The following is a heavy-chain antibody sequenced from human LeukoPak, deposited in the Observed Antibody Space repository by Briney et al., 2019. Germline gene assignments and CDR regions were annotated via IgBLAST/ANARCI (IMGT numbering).Heavy chain of an antibody. CDR3: AGSTMVRGDPGLFDY. V-gene: IGHV4-61*02. Sequence: PSETLSLTCTVSGGSISSGSYYWSWIRQPAGKGLEWIGRIYTSGSTNYNPSLESRVTISVDTSKNQIFLKVSSVTAADTALYYCAGSTMVRGDPGLFDYWGQGTLVTVSS. CDR2: IYTSGST. D-gene: IGHD3-10*01. J-gene: IGHJ4*02. CDR1: GGSISSGSYY.